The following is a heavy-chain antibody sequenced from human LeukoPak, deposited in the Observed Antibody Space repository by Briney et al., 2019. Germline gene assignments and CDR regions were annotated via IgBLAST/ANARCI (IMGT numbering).Heavy chain of an antibody. CDR1: GGSISSGDYY. V-gene: IGHV4-30-4*01. CDR3: ARDGGSPSYYYDSSGYSNWFDP. D-gene: IGHD3-22*01. J-gene: IGHJ5*02. Sequence: PSETLSLTCTVSGGSISSGDYYWSWIRQPPGKGLEWIGYIYYSGSTYYNPSLKSRVTISVDTSKNQFSLKLSSVTAADTAVYYCARDGGSPSYYYDSSGYSNWFDPWGQGTPVTVSS. CDR2: IYYSGST.